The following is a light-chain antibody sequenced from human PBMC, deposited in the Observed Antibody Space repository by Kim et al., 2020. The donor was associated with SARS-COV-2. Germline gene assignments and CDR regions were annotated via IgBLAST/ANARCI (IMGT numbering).Light chain of an antibody. CDR1: QDIANA. CDR2: AAS. J-gene: IGKJ1*01. Sequence: AAVGDRVNITGRASQDIANALAWYQQKPGKVPQVLNYAASTLQSGVPSRFSGSGAGTEFTLTIGSLQTEDVATYFCQKYNSAPWTFGPGTKVDIK. V-gene: IGKV1-27*01. CDR3: QKYNSAPWT.